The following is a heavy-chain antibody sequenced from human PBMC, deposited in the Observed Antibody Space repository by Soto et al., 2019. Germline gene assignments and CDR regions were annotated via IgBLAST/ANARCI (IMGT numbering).Heavy chain of an antibody. D-gene: IGHD3-22*01. CDR2: IYTSGST. Sequence: SETLSLTCTVSGGSISSSSYYWSWIRHPAGKGLEWIGRIYTSGSTNYNPSLKSRVTMSVDTSKNQFSLKLSSVTAADTAVYYCARVRGSYYDSSGYHYYFDYWGQGTLVTVSS. J-gene: IGHJ4*02. V-gene: IGHV4-61*02. CDR3: ARVRGSYYDSSGYHYYFDY. CDR1: GGSISSSSYY.